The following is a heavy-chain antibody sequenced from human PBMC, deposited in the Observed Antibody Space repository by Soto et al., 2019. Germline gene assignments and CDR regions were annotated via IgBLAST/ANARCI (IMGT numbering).Heavy chain of an antibody. Sequence: ASVKVSCKVSGYTLTELSMHWVRQAPGKGLEWMGGFDPEDGETIYAQKFQGRVTMTEDTSTDTAYMELSSLRSEDTAVYYCATTTLSQQLVGFDYWGQETLVTVSS. CDR1: GYTLTELS. J-gene: IGHJ4*02. V-gene: IGHV1-24*01. CDR2: FDPEDGET. CDR3: ATTTLSQQLVGFDY. D-gene: IGHD6-13*01.